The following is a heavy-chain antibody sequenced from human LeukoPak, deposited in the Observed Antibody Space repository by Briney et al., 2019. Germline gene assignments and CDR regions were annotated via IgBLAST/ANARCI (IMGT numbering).Heavy chain of an antibody. J-gene: IGHJ4*02. CDR2: IKQDGSEK. V-gene: IGHV3-7*01. D-gene: IGHD6-13*01. CDR3: ASDLNSSSWYEGVFDY. CDR1: GFTFSSYA. Sequence: QPGGSLRLSCAASGFTFSSYAMSWVRQAPRKGLEWVANIKQDGSEKYYVDSVKGRFTISRDNAKNSLYLQMNSLRAEDTAVYYCASDLNSSSWYEGVFDYWGQGTLVTVSS.